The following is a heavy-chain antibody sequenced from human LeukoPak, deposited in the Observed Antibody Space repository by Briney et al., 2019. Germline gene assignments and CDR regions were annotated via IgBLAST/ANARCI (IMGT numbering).Heavy chain of an antibody. Sequence: SETLSLTCTVSGGSISSYYWSWIRQPPGKGLEWIGYIYYSGTTNYNPSLKSRVTISVDTSKNQFSLKLSSVTAADTAVYYCARLRRSGYYIYWGQGTLVTVSS. D-gene: IGHD3-3*01. CDR2: IYYSGTT. V-gene: IGHV4-59*08. J-gene: IGHJ4*02. CDR1: GGSISSYY. CDR3: ARLRRSGYYIY.